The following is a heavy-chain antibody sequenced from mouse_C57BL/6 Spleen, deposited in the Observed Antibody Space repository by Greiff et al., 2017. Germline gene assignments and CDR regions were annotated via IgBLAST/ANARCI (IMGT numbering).Heavy chain of an antibody. V-gene: IGHV1-82*01. D-gene: IGHD4-1*01. CDR3: ASDWVYFYY. J-gene: IGHJ2*01. Sequence: QVQLQQSGPELVKPGASVKISCKASGYAFSSSWMNWVKQRPGKGLEWIGRIYPGDGDTNYNGKFKGKATLTADKSSSTAYMQLSILTSEDSAVYFCASDWVYFYYWGQGTTLTVSS. CDR2: IYPGDGDT. CDR1: GYAFSSSW.